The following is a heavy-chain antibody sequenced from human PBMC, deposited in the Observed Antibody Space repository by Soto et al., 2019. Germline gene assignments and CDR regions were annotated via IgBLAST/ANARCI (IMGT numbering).Heavy chain of an antibody. V-gene: IGHV4-59*08. D-gene: IGHD3-16*01. J-gene: IGHJ3*02. CDR2: IQYSGST. Sequence: QVQLQESGPGLVKPSATLSLTCTVSCGSISSYYWSLIRQPPGKGLEWIGYIQYSGSTNYNPYLECGATSSVDTSKNPFALKLSSVTDADTAVYYCARRWGDAFDIWGKGTMVTVSS. CDR1: CGSISSYY. CDR3: ARRWGDAFDI.